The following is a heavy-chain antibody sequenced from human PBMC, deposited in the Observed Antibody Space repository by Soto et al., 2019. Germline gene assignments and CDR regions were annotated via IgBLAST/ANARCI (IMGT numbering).Heavy chain of an antibody. V-gene: IGHV1-69*01. CDR2: IIPIFGTA. CDR3: ARLSSYYYDSSGAFDI. J-gene: IGHJ3*02. Sequence: QVQLVQSGAGVKKPGSSVKVSCKASGGTFSSYAISWVRQAPGQGLEWMGGIIPIFGTANYAQKFQGRVTITADESTSTAYMELSSLRSEDTAVYYCARLSSYYYDSSGAFDIWGQGTMVTVSS. CDR1: GGTFSSYA. D-gene: IGHD3-22*01.